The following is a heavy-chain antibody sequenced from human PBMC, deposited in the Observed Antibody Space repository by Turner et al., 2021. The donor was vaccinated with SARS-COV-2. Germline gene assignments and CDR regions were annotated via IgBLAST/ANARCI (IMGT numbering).Heavy chain of an antibody. CDR2: IYYSGRT. CDR3: AIAPNYYYGMDV. J-gene: IGHJ6*02. CDR1: GGSISSSSYY. V-gene: IGHV4-39*01. Sequence: QLQPQESGPGLVKPSETLSPTCPVSGGSISSSSYYWGWIRQPPGKGLAWIGSIYYSGRTYYNPSLKSRVTISVDTSKNQFSVKLSSVTAADTAVYYCAIAPNYYYGMDVWGQGTTVTVSS.